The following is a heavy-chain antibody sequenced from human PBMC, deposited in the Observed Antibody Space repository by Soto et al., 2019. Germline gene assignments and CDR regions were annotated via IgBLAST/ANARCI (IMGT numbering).Heavy chain of an antibody. V-gene: IGHV1-18*04. D-gene: IGHD3-22*01. CDR1: GYTFTSYG. J-gene: IGHJ6*04. CDR2: ISAYNGNT. CDR3: ARDGDSSGYYPDYYYYGMDV. Sequence: ASVKVSCKASGYTFTSYGISWVRQAPGQGLEWMGWISAYNGNTNYAQKLQGRVTMTTDTSTSTAYMELRSLRSDDTAVYYCARDGDSSGYYPDYYYYGMDVWGKGTTVTVSS.